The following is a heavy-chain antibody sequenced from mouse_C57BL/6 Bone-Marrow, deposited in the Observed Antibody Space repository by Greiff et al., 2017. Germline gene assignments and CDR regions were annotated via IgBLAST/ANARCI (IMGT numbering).Heavy chain of an antibody. D-gene: IGHD1-1*01. CDR3: ARDCYYGFDY. CDR2: INYDGSST. Sequence: EVKLVESEGGLVQPGSSMKLSCTASGFTFSDYYMAWVRQVPEKGLEWVANINYDGSSTYYLDSLKSRFIISRDNAKNILYLQMSSLKSEDTATYYCARDCYYGFDYWGQGTTLTVSS. J-gene: IGHJ2*01. CDR1: GFTFSDYY. V-gene: IGHV5-16*01.